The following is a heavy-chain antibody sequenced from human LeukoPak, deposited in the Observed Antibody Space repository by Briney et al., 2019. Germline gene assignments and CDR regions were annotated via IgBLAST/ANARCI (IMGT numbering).Heavy chain of an antibody. J-gene: IGHJ4*01. V-gene: IGHV3-74*01. D-gene: IGHD3-10*01. CDR2: IISDGSST. CDR3: ARAVYYSNYLGY. Sequence: GSLRLSCAASGFXFSSYWMHWVRQAPGKGLVWFSRIISDGSSTNYADSVKGRFTISRDNAKNTLYLQMNSLRAEDTAIYYCARAVYYSNYLGYWGQGTLVTVSS. CDR1: GFXFSSYW.